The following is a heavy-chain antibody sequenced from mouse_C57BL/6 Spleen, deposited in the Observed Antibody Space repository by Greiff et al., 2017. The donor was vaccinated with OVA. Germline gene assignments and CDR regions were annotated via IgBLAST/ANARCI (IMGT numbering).Heavy chain of an antibody. CDR1: GFTFSSYT. CDR2: ISGGGGNP. J-gene: IGHJ2*01. D-gene: IGHD1-1*01. Sequence: LVESGGGLVKPGGSLKLSCAASGFTFSSYTMSWVRQPPEKRLEWVATISGGGGNPYYPDRVKGRMTISKDNAKNTLYRQMIRLRSEDTALYYCARRHYGSSYFDYWGQGTTLTVSS. V-gene: IGHV5-9*01. CDR3: ARRHYGSSYFDY.